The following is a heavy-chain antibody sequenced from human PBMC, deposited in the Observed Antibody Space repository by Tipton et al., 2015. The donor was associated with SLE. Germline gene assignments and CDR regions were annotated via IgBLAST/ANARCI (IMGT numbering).Heavy chain of an antibody. J-gene: IGHJ4*02. V-gene: IGHV4-34*08. CDR2: VSHRGTT. CDR3: ANQNWNYYF. D-gene: IGHD1-7*01. CDR1: GGTSRDYF. Sequence: GLVKPSETLSLTCAVYGGTSRDYFWSWIRQPPGKGLEWIGEVSHRGTTNYNPSLDSRVTISLDRFNNQFTLKMTSVTAADTAVHYCANQNWNYYFWGQGNLVTVSS.